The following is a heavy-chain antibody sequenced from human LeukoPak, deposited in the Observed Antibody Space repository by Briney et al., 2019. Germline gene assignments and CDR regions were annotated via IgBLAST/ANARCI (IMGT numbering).Heavy chain of an antibody. J-gene: IGHJ1*01. CDR2: ISSSGSTI. CDR3: ARDWSSGRHDEYFPH. D-gene: IGHD1-26*01. V-gene: IGHV3-11*04. CDR1: GFTFSDYY. Sequence: PGGSLRLSCAASGFTFSDYYMSWIRQAPGKGLEWVSYISSSGSTIYYAESVKGRFTISRDNAKNSVYLQMNSLRAEDTALYYCARDWSSGRHDEYFPHWGQGTLVTVSS.